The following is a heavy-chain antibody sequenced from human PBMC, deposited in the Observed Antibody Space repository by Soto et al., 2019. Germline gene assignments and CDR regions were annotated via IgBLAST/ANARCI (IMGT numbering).Heavy chain of an antibody. CDR3: ARDSIMITFGGVIVEYYFDY. J-gene: IGHJ4*02. V-gene: IGHV1-3*01. CDR1: GYTFTSYA. Sequence: GASVKVSCKASGYTFTSYAMHWVRQAPGQRLEWMGWINAGNGNTKYSQKFQGRVTITRDTSASTAYMELSSLRSEDTAVYYCARDSIMITFGGVIVEYYFDYWGQGTLVTVSS. CDR2: INAGNGNT. D-gene: IGHD3-16*02.